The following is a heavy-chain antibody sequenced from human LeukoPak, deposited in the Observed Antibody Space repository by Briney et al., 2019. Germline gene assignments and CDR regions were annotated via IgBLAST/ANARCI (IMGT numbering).Heavy chain of an antibody. CDR3: VREDTPATANY. CDR1: GVTFSDYY. J-gene: IGHJ4*02. V-gene: IGHV3-11*01. CDR2: ISSSGSTI. D-gene: IGHD2-21*02. Sequence: PGGSLRLSCAACGVTFSDYYMSWIRQAPGKGLEWVSYISSSGSTIYYADSVKGRFTISRDNAKNSLYLQMNSLRAEDTAVYYCVREDTPATANYWGQGTLVTISS.